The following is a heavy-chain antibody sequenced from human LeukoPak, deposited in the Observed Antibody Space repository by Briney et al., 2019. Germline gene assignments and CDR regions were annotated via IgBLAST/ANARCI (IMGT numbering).Heavy chain of an antibody. V-gene: IGHV1-2*02. CDR2: INPDHGGT. CDR1: GYSLTDYY. Sequence: ASVNVSCKASGYSLTDYYIHWVRQAAGQGLEGMGWINPDHGGTNYAQKFQGRVTMTRDTSISTVYMELRGLRSDDTAVYYCARGDIVQVAPSEGAFDLWGQGTMVTVSS. D-gene: IGHD2-8*02. J-gene: IGHJ3*01. CDR3: ARGDIVQVAPSEGAFDL.